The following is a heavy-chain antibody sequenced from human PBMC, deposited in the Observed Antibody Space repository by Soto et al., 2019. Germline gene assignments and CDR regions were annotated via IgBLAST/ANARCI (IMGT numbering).Heavy chain of an antibody. CDR2: ISYDGSNK. Sequence: TGGSLRLSCAASGFTFSSYGMHWVRQAPGKGLEWVAVISYDGSNKYYADSVKGRFTISRDNSKNTLYLQMNSLRAEDTAVYYCAKVVKNTAMAADYWGQGTLVTVSS. D-gene: IGHD5-18*01. J-gene: IGHJ4*02. CDR1: GFTFSSYG. V-gene: IGHV3-30*18. CDR3: AKVVKNTAMAADY.